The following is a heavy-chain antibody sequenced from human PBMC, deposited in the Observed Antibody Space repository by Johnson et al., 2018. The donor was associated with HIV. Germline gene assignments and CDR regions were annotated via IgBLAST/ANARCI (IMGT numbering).Heavy chain of an antibody. Sequence: VQLVESGGGLIQPGGSLRLSCAASGFTVSSNYMSWVRQAPGKGLEWVGRIKSKSDGGTTNYAAPVKGRFTISRDDSKNTLYLQMNSLRAEDTAVYYCARGWQQRAFDIWGQGTMVTVSS. CDR1: GFTVSSNY. V-gene: IGHV3-15*01. CDR3: ARGWQQRAFDI. CDR2: IKSKSDGGTT. J-gene: IGHJ3*02. D-gene: IGHD6-13*01.